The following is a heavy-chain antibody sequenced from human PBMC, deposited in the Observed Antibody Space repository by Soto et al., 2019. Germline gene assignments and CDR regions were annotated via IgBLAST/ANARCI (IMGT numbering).Heavy chain of an antibody. V-gene: IGHV4-59*01. CDR2: MYYGGSIT. Sequence: QVQLQESGPGLVKPSETLSLTCTVSGGSISNYYWSWIRQFPGEGLEWIGYMYYGGSITPYNPSLKSRVTISIDTSKNQFSLRLTSVTAADTAVYYCARVPPEGVGGMDVWGQGTTVTVSS. D-gene: IGHD3-16*01. CDR1: GGSISNYY. J-gene: IGHJ6*02. CDR3: ARVPPEGVGGMDV.